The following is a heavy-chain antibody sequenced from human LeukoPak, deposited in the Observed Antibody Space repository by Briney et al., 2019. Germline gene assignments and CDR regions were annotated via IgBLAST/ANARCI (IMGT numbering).Heavy chain of an antibody. CDR3: ARGVSDFHY. D-gene: IGHD6-25*01. Sequence: SQTLSLTCTVSGGPISSDSYFWTWIRQPAGKGLEWIGRIYTTGSTNYNPSLKSRVTISVDTSKNQFSLRLSSVTAADTAVYYCARGVSDFHYWGQGTLVTVSS. CDR1: GGPISSDSYF. V-gene: IGHV4-61*02. J-gene: IGHJ4*02. CDR2: IYTTGST.